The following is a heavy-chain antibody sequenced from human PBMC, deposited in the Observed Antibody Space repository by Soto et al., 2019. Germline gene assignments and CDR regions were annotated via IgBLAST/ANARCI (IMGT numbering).Heavy chain of an antibody. D-gene: IGHD3-10*01. V-gene: IGHV3-30-3*01. CDR3: ARGSHYGSGSYYYYYYYGMHV. J-gene: IGHJ6*02. Sequence: QVQLVESGGGVVQPGRSLRLSCVVSGLTFSSYAMHWVRQAPGKGLEWVAVISYDGNNKDYADSVKGRFTISRDNSKNTLYLEMNTLRAEDTAVYYCARGSHYGSGSYYYYYYYGMHVWGQGTTVTVSS. CDR1: GLTFSSYA. CDR2: ISYDGNNK.